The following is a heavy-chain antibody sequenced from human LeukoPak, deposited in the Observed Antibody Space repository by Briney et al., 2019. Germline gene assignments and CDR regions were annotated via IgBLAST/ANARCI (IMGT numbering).Heavy chain of an antibody. Sequence: PSETLSLTCTVSGGSISSYYWSWIRQPAGKGLEWIGRIYTSGTTHYNPSLKSRVTMSVDTSKNQFSLKLSSVTAADTAVYYCARVTAAIADVGVYWGQGTLVTVSS. CDR3: ARVTAAIADVGVY. CDR1: GGSISSYY. J-gene: IGHJ4*02. V-gene: IGHV4-4*07. CDR2: IYTSGTT. D-gene: IGHD2-2*01.